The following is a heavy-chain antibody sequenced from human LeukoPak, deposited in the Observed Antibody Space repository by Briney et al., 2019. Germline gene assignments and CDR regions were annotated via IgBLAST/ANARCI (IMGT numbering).Heavy chain of an antibody. V-gene: IGHV3-30-3*01. D-gene: IGHD6-13*01. Sequence: SLRLSCAASGFTFSNFAMHGGRQAPGKGLEWVSLISYDGNNKYYADSVKGRFTISRDSSKNTLYLQVNSLRAEDTTVYYCAREEPGIAAAGMDYWGQGTLVTVSS. J-gene: IGHJ4*02. CDR2: ISYDGNNK. CDR1: GFTFSNFA. CDR3: AREEPGIAAAGMDY.